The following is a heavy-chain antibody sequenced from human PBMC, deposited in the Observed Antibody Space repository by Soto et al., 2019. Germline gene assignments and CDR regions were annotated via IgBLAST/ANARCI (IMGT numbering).Heavy chain of an antibody. D-gene: IGHD3-10*01. CDR2: INHSGST. J-gene: IGHJ6*02. CDR1: GGSFSGYY. V-gene: IGHV4-34*01. Sequence: SETKSLTCAVYGGSFSGYYLSWIRQNPGKGLEWIGEINHSGSTNYNPSLKSRVTISVDTSKNQFSLKLSSVTAADTAVYYCARVTKVRVTMVRGVISPGNYYYYGMDVWGQGTTVTVSS. CDR3: ARVTKVRVTMVRGVISPGNYYYYGMDV.